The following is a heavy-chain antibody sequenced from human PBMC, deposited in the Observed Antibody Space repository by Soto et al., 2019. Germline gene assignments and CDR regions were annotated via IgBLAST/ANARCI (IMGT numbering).Heavy chain of an antibody. CDR1: GYTFTSYC. J-gene: IGHJ5*02. Sequence: ASVKDSCKASGYTFTSYCIHWVRQAPGQRLEWMGWINAANGDTKYSPKFQGRVTITRDTSASTAYMELSSPRSEDTAVYYCVRRHVSATGIDWFDPWGQGTLVTVSS. V-gene: IGHV1-3*01. D-gene: IGHD6-13*01. CDR2: INAANGDT. CDR3: VRRHVSATGIDWFDP.